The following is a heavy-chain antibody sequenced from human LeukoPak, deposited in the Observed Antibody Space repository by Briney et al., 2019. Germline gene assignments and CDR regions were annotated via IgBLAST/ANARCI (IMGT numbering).Heavy chain of an antibody. CDR1: GGSISSYY. V-gene: IGHV4-59*08. J-gene: IGHJ4*02. Sequence: PSETLSLTRTVSGGSISSYYWSWIRQPPGKGLEWIGYIYYSGSTNYNPSLKSRVTMSVDTSKNQFSLKVNSVTAADTAVYYCARHGVGYPGYSYAYLDYWGQGALVTVSS. D-gene: IGHD5-18*01. CDR3: ARHGVGYPGYSYAYLDY. CDR2: IYYSGST.